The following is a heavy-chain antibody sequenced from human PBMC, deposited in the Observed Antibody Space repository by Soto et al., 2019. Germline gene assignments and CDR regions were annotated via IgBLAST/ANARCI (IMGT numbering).Heavy chain of an antibody. CDR3: ARTSADSYYYYGMDV. Sequence: PGESLKISCKGSGYSFTSYWIGWVRQMPGKGLEWMGIIYPGDSDTRYSPSFQGQVTISADKSISTAYLQWSSLKASDTAMYYCARTSADSYYYYGMDVWGQGTTVTVSS. CDR2: IYPGDSDT. J-gene: IGHJ6*02. V-gene: IGHV5-51*01. CDR1: GYSFTSYW.